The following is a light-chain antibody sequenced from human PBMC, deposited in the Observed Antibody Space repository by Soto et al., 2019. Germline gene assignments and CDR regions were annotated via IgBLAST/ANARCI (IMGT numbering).Light chain of an antibody. CDR2: DVS. J-gene: IGLJ1*01. CDR1: SSDVGGYNY. CDR3: SSYTSSSTLGV. Sequence: SVMIQPASVSGSPGQSITISCTVTSSDVGGYNYVSWYQQHPGKAPKLMIYDVSNRPSGVSNRFSGSKSGNTASLTISGLQAEDEADYYCSSYTSSSTLGVFGTGTKINV. V-gene: IGLV2-14*01.